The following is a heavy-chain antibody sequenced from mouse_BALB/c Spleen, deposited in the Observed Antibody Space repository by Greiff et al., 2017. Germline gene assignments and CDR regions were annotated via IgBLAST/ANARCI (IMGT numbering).Heavy chain of an antibody. CDR3: ARGQSFDY. J-gene: IGHJ2*01. CDR2: ISSGSSTI. Sequence: EVHLVESGGGLVQPGGSRKLSCAASGFTFSSFGMHWVRQAPEKGLEWVAYISSGSSTIYYADTVKGRFTISRDNPKNTLFLQMTSLRSEDTAMYYCARGQSFDYWGQGTTLTVSS. V-gene: IGHV5-17*02. CDR1: GFTFSSFG.